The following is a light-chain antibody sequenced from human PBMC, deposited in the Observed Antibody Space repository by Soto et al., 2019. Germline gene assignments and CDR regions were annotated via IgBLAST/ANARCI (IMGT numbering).Light chain of an antibody. CDR2: KAS. CDR1: ESISNW. Sequence: DIQMTQSPSTLSASVGDRVTITCRASESISNWLAWYQQKPGKAPNLLIYKASTLESGVPSRFSGSGSGTEFTLTISSLQPDDLGTYYCLQHSRLWTFAQGTKVEIK. J-gene: IGKJ1*01. CDR3: LQHSRLWT. V-gene: IGKV1-5*03.